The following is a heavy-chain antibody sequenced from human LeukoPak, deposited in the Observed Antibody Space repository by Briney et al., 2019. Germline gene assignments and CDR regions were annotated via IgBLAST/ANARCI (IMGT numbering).Heavy chain of an antibody. V-gene: IGHV4-59*12. CDR3: ARDQEYYGSGSPDLYYMDV. Sequence: PSETLSLTCTVSSGSFRTYYWSWIRQPPGKGLEWIGYIFYNEGTSYNPSLKSRVTMSVDTSKNQFSLKLSSVTAADTAVYYCARDQEYYGSGSPDLYYMDVWGKGTTVTISS. D-gene: IGHD3-10*01. J-gene: IGHJ6*03. CDR2: IFYNEGT. CDR1: SGSFRTYY.